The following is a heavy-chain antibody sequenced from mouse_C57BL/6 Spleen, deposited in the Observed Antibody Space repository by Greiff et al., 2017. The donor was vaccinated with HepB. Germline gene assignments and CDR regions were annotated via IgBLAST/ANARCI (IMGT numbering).Heavy chain of an antibody. CDR1: GYTFTSYW. J-gene: IGHJ4*01. V-gene: IGHV1-55*01. CDR3: ARGGDGSSPYYAMDY. D-gene: IGHD1-1*01. CDR2: IYPGSGST. Sequence: VKLQQPGAELVKPGASVKMSCKASGYTFTSYWITWVKQRPGQGLEWIGDIYPGSGSTNYNEKFKSKATLTVDTSSSTAYMQLSSLTSEDAAVYYCARGGDGSSPYYAMDYWGQGTSVTVSS.